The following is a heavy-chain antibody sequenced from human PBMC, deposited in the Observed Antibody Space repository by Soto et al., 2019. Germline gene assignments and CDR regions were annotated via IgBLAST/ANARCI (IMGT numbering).Heavy chain of an antibody. Sequence: TLSLTCTVSGGSISSGDYYWSWIRQHPGKGLEWIGYIYYSGSTYYNPSLKSRVTISVDTSKNQFSLKLSSVTAADTAVYYCARLNSSSSEGTYYYYGMDVWGQGTPVTVS. CDR1: GGSISSGDYY. D-gene: IGHD6-6*01. J-gene: IGHJ6*02. V-gene: IGHV4-30-4*08. CDR2: IYYSGST. CDR3: ARLNSSSSEGTYYYYGMDV.